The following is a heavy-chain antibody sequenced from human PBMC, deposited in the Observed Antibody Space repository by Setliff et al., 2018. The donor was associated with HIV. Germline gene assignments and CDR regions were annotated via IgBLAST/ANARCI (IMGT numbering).Heavy chain of an antibody. CDR1: GFTFSNAW. CDR2: IIESGGT. D-gene: IGHD2-2*01. Sequence: GGSLRLSCAASGFTFSNAWMTWVRQGPGKGLEWVSAIIESGGTFYTDSVKGRFTISRDNSKNTLYLQMNSLRAEDTAVYYCAKVTSFWFEDYWGQGTLVTVSS. J-gene: IGHJ4*02. CDR3: AKVTSFWFEDY. V-gene: IGHV3-23*01.